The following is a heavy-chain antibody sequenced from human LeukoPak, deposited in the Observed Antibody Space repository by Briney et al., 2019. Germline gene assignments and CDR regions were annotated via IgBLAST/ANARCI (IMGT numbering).Heavy chain of an antibody. CDR3: AREVTMVRGIHWFDP. Sequence: GGSLRLSCAASGFTFSDSYMTWIRQAPGKGLEWVSYISSSGSTIYYADSVKGRFTISRDNAKNSLYLQMNSLRAEDTAVYYCAREVTMVRGIHWFDPWGQGTLVTVSS. CDR1: GFTFSDSY. V-gene: IGHV3-11*04. J-gene: IGHJ5*02. D-gene: IGHD3-10*01. CDR2: ISSSGSTI.